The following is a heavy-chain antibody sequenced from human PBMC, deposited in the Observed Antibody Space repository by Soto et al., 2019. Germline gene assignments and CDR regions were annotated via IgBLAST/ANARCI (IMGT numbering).Heavy chain of an antibody. D-gene: IGHD1-7*01. Sequence: SLRLSCAASGFSISSYYLSWVRQAPGRGLEWVSTIYAPGSTNYADSVKGQFTISKDNSRNTVYLQMNRLRADDTAVYFCARGRGIGNSYFFDYWGHGALVTVS. CDR1: GFSISSYY. J-gene: IGHJ4*01. V-gene: IGHV3-53*01. CDR2: IYAPGST. CDR3: ARGRGIGNSYFFDY.